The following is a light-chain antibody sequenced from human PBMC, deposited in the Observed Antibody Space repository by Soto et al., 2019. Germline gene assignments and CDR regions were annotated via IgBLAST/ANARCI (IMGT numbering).Light chain of an antibody. J-gene: IGKJ4*01. V-gene: IGKV1-39*01. CDR2: AAS. CDR3: QQSYSTPPD. CDR1: QSISSY. Sequence: ISQSPSSLSAYVGDRVTMTCRASQSISSYLNWYQQKPGKAPKLLIYAASSLQSGVPSRFSGSGSGTDFTLTISSLQPEDFATYYCQQSYSTPPDFGGGSKVDVK.